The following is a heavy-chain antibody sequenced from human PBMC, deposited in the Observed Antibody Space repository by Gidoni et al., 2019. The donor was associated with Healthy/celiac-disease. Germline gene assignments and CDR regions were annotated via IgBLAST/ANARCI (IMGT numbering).Heavy chain of an antibody. J-gene: IGHJ4*02. CDR3: AKVTMIVVVIPYYFDY. CDR1: GFTVSSCA. CDR2: ISVIGGST. V-gene: IGHV3-23*01. Sequence: EVQLLESGGGLGQPGGSRRLPCAAAGFTVSSCARSWVRQAQGKGLEWVSAISVIGGSTYYAASLKGRFTISRDTSKNTLFLQMTSLRAEDTAVYYCAKVTMIVVVIPYYFDYWGQGTLVTVSS. D-gene: IGHD3-22*01.